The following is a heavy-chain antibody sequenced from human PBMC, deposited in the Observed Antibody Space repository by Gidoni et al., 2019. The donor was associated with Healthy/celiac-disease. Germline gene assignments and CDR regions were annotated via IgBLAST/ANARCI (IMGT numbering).Heavy chain of an antibody. D-gene: IGHD6-19*01. CDR1: GGSFSGYY. CDR2: INHSGST. Sequence: QVQLQQWGAGLLKPSETLSLTCAVYGGSFSGYYWSWIRQPPGKGLEWIGEINHSGSTNYNPSLKSRVTISVDTSKNQFSLKLSSVTAADTAVYYCARRTRYSSGWYPLGFDYWGQGTLVTVSS. J-gene: IGHJ4*01. CDR3: ARRTRYSSGWYPLGFDY. V-gene: IGHV4-34*01.